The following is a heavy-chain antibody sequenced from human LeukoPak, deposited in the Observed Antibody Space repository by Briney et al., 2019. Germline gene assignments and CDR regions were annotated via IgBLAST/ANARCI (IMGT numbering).Heavy chain of an antibody. CDR3: ASTDYGGNIDY. Sequence: GSSVKASCKASGGTFSSYAISWVRQAPGQGLEWMGGIIPIFGTANYAQKFQGRVTITADESTSTAYMELSSLRSEDTAVYYCASTDYGGNIDYWGQGTLVTVSS. CDR2: IIPIFGTA. CDR1: GGTFSSYA. D-gene: IGHD4-23*01. V-gene: IGHV1-69*01. J-gene: IGHJ4*02.